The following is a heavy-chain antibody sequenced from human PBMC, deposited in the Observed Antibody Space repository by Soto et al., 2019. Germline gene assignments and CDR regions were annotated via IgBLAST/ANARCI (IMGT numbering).Heavy chain of an antibody. CDR3: ARAPDYGDFGRWFDP. J-gene: IGHJ5*02. V-gene: IGHV1-8*01. Sequence: QVQLVQSGAEVRKPGASVKVSCQASGYTFTHFDINWVRQAPGHGLEWMGWMNPDRGKTAYAEKFRGRVTMTRNTSMSTAYMELTSLTSEDTAVYYCARAPDYGDFGRWFDPWGQGTQVIVSS. CDR2: MNPDRGKT. CDR1: GYTFTHFD. D-gene: IGHD4-17*01.